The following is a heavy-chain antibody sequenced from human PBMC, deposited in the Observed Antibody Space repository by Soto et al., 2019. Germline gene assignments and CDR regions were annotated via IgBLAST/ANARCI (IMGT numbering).Heavy chain of an antibody. Sequence: ASVKVSCKASGYTFTSYYMDWVRQAPGQGLEWMGIINPSGGSTIYAQKFQGRVTMTEDTSTDTAYMELSSLRSEDTAVYYCATSRITMIVVAPRAGAFDIWGQGTMVTVSS. CDR3: ATSRITMIVVAPRAGAFDI. CDR1: GYTFTSYY. D-gene: IGHD3-22*01. V-gene: IGHV1-46*01. CDR2: INPSGGST. J-gene: IGHJ3*02.